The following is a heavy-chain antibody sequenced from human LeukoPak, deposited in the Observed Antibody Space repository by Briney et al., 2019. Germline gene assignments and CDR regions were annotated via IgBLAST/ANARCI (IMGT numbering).Heavy chain of an antibody. D-gene: IGHD6-13*01. CDR1: GGSFSGYS. CDR2: INHSRST. Sequence: PSETLSLTCAVYGGSFSGYSWSWIRQPPGKGLEWIGEINHSRSTNYNPSLKSRVTISVDTSKNQFSLRLSSVTAADTAVYYCARVGLLRYSSRHFDYWGQGTLVTVSS. V-gene: IGHV4-34*01. J-gene: IGHJ4*02. CDR3: ARVGLLRYSSRHFDY.